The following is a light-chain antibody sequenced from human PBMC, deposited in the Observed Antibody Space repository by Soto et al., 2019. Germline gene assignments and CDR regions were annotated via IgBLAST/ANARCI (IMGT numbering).Light chain of an antibody. V-gene: IGKV3-15*01. Sequence: EIVLTQSPATLSLSPGERATLSCRASQSVSSYLAWYQQKPGQAPRLLIFAASTWATGIPARFSGSGSGTDFTLTISSLQSEDFAGYYCQNYDNWPPTWTFGQGTKVDIK. CDR2: AAS. J-gene: IGKJ1*01. CDR3: QNYDNWPPTWT. CDR1: QSVSSY.